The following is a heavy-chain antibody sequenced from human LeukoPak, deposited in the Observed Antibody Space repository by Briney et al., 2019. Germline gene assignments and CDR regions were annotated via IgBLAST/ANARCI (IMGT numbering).Heavy chain of an antibody. V-gene: IGHV3-30*04. J-gene: IGHJ6*02. D-gene: IGHD4-17*01. CDR2: ISYDGSNK. CDR1: GFTFSSYA. CDR3: ASPTYGDNYYYGMDV. Sequence: GRSLRLSCAASGFTFSSYAMHWVRQAPGKGLEWVAVISYDGSNKYYADSVKGRFTISRDNSKNTLYLQMNSMRAEDAAVYYCASPTYGDNYYYGMDVWGQGTTVTVSS.